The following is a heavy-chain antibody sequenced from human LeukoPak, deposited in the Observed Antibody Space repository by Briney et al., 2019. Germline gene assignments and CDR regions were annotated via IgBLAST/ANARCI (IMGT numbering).Heavy chain of an antibody. CDR1: GYSISSGYY. V-gene: IGHV4-38-2*02. CDR3: ARDGRYDILTGPDY. J-gene: IGHJ4*02. D-gene: IGHD3-9*01. Sequence: SETLSLTCTVSGYSISSGYYWGWIRQPPGKGLEWIGSIYHSGSTYYNPSLKSRVTISVDTSKNQFSLKLSSVTAADTAVYYCARDGRYDILTGPDYWGQGTLVTPSS. CDR2: IYHSGST.